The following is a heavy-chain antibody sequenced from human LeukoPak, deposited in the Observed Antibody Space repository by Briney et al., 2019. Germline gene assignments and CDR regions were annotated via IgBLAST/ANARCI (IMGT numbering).Heavy chain of an antibody. J-gene: IGHJ3*02. CDR2: IYYSGST. CDR1: GGSFSGYY. V-gene: IGHV4-59*08. D-gene: IGHD6-19*01. CDR3: ARRGRSSGWYYAFDI. Sequence: SETLSLTCAVYGGSFSGYYWSWIRQPPGKGLEWIGYIYYSGSTNYNPSLKSRVTISVDTSKNQFSLKLSSVTAADTAVYYCARRGRSSGWYYAFDIWGQGTVVTVSS.